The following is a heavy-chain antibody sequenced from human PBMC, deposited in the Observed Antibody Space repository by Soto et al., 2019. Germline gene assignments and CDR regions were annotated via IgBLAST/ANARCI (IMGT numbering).Heavy chain of an antibody. CDR2: IWYDGSNK. J-gene: IGHJ6*02. CDR3: AREQLELQYYYYGMDV. V-gene: IGHV3-33*01. D-gene: IGHD1-7*01. CDR1: GFTFSSYG. Sequence: GGSLRLSCAASGFTFSSYGMHWVRQAPGKGLEWVAVIWYDGSNKYYADSVKGRFTISRDNSKNTLYLQMNSLRAEDTAVYYCAREQLELQYYYYGMDVWGQGTTVTVSS.